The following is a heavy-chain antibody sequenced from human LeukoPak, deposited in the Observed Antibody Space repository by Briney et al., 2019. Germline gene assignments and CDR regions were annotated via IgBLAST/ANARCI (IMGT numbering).Heavy chain of an antibody. D-gene: IGHD3-22*01. CDR1: GFTFSSYS. V-gene: IGHV3-23*01. CDR2: ITASGTAM. CDR3: AKEAYDSSSYYYDY. J-gene: IGHJ4*02. Sequence: GGSLRLSCAASGFTFSSYSMNWVRQAPGKGLEWVSHITASGTAMFYADSVKGRFTISRDNSKNTLYLQMNSLRAEDTAVYYCAKEAYDSSSYYYDYWGQGTLVTVSS.